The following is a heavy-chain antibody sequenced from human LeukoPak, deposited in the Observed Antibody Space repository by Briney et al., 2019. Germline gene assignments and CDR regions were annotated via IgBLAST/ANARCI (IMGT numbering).Heavy chain of an antibody. CDR2: IYHSGST. V-gene: IGHV4-38-2*02. Sequence: PSETLSLTCTVSGYSISSGYYWGWIRQPPGKGLEWIGSIYHSGSTYYNPSLKSRVTISVDTSKNQFSLKLSSVTAADTAVYYCARDWGPAAAIFDYWGQGTLVTVSS. CDR1: GYSISSGYY. J-gene: IGHJ4*02. D-gene: IGHD2-2*01. CDR3: ARDWGPAAAIFDY.